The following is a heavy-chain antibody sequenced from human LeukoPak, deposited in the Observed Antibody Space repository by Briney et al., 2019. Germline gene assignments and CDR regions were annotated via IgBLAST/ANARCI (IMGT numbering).Heavy chain of an antibody. CDR1: GFTFSTFA. D-gene: IGHD3-22*01. V-gene: IGHV3-30-3*01. J-gene: IGHJ4*02. CDR2: ISYDGSTA. Sequence: PGRSLRLSCAASGFTFSTFALHWVRQAPGKGLEWVAVISYDGSTASYADSVRGRFTISRDNSKNTLYLQMNTLRAEDTAVYYCAREEDSSAIDYWGQGTLVTVSS. CDR3: AREEDSSAIDY.